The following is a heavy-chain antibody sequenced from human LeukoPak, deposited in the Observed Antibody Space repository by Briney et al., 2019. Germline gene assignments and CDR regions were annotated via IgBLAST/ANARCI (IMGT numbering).Heavy chain of an antibody. V-gene: IGHV3-73*01. D-gene: IGHD4-17*01. CDR2: IRSKANNYAT. CDR1: GFTFSGSG. CDR3: TSRRNGDYLSSTAMDV. Sequence: GGSLKLSCAASGFTFSGSGMHWVRQASGKGLEWVGRIRSKANNYATAYAASVKGRFTISRDDSKNTTYLQMNSLKTEDTAVYYRTSRRNGDYLSSTAMDVWSKGTTVIVSS. J-gene: IGHJ6*04.